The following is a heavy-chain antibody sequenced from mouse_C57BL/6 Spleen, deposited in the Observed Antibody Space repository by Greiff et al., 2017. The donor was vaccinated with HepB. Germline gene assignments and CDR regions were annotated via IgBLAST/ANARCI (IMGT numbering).Heavy chain of an antibody. J-gene: IGHJ3*01. CDR1: GYSITSGYY. CDR3: ARSVYGFAY. V-gene: IGHV3-6*01. D-gene: IGHD1-1*01. CDR2: ISYDGSN. Sequence: EVQLQESGPGLVKPSQSLSLTCSVTGYSITSGYYWNWIRQFPGNKLEWMGYISYDGSNNYNPSLKNRISITRDTSKNQFFLKLNSVTTEDTATYYCARSVYGFAYWGQGTLVTVSA.